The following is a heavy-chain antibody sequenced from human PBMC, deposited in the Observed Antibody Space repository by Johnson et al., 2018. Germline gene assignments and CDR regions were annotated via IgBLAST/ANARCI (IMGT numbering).Heavy chain of an antibody. CDR2: IMPIFGTT. D-gene: IGHD5-24*01. Sequence: QVQLVQSGAEAKKXGSSXKVXCKASGGTFSSYAISWVRQAPGQGLEWMGGIMPIFGTTKYAQKFQGRVTITRDTSASTAYMELSSLRSEDTAVYYCAREVQRDGFGAFDIWGQGTMVTVSS. V-gene: IGHV1-69*06. J-gene: IGHJ3*02. CDR3: AREVQRDGFGAFDI. CDR1: GGTFSSYA.